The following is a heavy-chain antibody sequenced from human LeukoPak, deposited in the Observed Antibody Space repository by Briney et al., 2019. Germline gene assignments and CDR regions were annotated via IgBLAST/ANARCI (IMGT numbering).Heavy chain of an antibody. D-gene: IGHD6-13*01. CDR3: AKDPPRGRIAAAGTSGFDY. V-gene: IGHV3-23*01. CDR1: GFTFSSYA. Sequence: PGGSLRLSCAASGFTFSSYAMSWVRQAPGKGLEWVSAISGSGGSTYYADSVKGRFTISRDNSKNTLYLQMNSLRAEDTAVYYCAKDPPRGRIAAAGTSGFDYWGQGTLVTVSS. CDR2: ISGSGGST. J-gene: IGHJ4*02.